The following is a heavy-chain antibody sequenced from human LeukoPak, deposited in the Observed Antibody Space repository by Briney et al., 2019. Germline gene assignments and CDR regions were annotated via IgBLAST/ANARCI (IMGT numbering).Heavy chain of an antibody. CDR2: ILQSAGST. D-gene: IGHD1-26*01. J-gene: IGHJ6*03. Sequence: GGSLRLSCAASGFTFNNYALSWVRQAPGKGLEWVSGILQSAGSTYYADSVKGRFTISRDNAKNTLYLQMNSLRAEDTAVYYCARVSSGSYFGYYYYYMDVWGKGTTVTVSS. CDR3: ARVSSGSYFGYYYYYMDV. CDR1: GFTFNNYA. V-gene: IGHV3-23*01.